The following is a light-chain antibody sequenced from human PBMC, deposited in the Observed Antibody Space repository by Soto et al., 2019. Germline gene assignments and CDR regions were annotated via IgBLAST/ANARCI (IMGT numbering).Light chain of an antibody. CDR3: QPLNSYPLK. CDR2: AAS. Sequence: DIQMTQSPSSLSASVGDRVTITCRASQGISSYLAWYQQKPGKAPKLLIYAASTLQSGVQSRITAAASGNDLNITIRSMQTEDLATYYCQPLNSYPLKFGVGTKVNIK. CDR1: QGISSY. V-gene: IGKV1-9*01. J-gene: IGKJ4*02.